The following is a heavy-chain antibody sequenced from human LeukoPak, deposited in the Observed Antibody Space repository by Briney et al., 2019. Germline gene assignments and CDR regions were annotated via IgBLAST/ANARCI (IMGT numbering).Heavy chain of an antibody. Sequence: ASVKVSCKASVYIFTDYYIHWVRPAPGRGLEWNGIIIPTGGDTVYSQNCQGRFHMTRDMSTNTVYMELSSLKSEDTAMFYCARGLGYSSGWSEYWGEGTLVAVSS. CDR2: IIPTGGDT. D-gene: IGHD6-19*01. J-gene: IGHJ4*02. CDR3: ARGLGYSSGWSEY. V-gene: IGHV1-46*01. CDR1: VYIFTDYY.